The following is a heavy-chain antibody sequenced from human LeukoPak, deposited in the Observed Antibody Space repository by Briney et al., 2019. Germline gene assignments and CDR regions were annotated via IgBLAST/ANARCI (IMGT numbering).Heavy chain of an antibody. J-gene: IGHJ4*02. D-gene: IGHD2-2*01. CDR1: GFTVSSNY. CDR2: IYTNGNT. Sequence: PGRSLRLSCAASGFTVSSNYMNWVRRAPGKGLEWVSVIYTNGNTYYADSVRGRFTISRDNSKNTLYLQLNSLRAEDTAIYYCATSVVPAARLDYWGQGTLVTVSS. CDR3: ATSVVPAARLDY. V-gene: IGHV3-53*01.